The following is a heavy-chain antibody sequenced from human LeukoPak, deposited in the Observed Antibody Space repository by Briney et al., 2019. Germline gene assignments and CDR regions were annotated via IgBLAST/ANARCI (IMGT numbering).Heavy chain of an antibody. D-gene: IGHD4-11*01. CDR1: GFIFSNCW. V-gene: IGHV3-7*01. CDR2: IKTDASEK. Sequence: GGSLRLSCETSGFIFSNCWMTWVRQSPGKGLEWVANIKTDASEKYYADSVKGRFTISRDNAKMSLYLQMNSLRVEDTAVYYCATYSTRNAREFQSWGQGTLVTVSS. CDR3: ATYSTRNAREFQS. J-gene: IGHJ1*01.